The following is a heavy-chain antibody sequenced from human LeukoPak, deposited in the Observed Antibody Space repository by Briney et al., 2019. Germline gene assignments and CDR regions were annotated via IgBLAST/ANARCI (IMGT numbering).Heavy chain of an antibody. CDR1: GFTFSSYG. V-gene: IGHV3-23*01. D-gene: IGHD2-2*01. CDR3: AKDEGIVVVPAAIYVDRYNDY. CDR2: ISGSGGST. J-gene: IGHJ4*02. Sequence: PGGFLRLSCAASGFTFSSYGMHWVRQAPGKGLEWVSAISGSGGSTYYADSVKGRFTISRDNSKNTLYLQMNSLRAEDTAVYYCAKDEGIVVVPAAIYVDRYNDYWGQGTLVTVSS.